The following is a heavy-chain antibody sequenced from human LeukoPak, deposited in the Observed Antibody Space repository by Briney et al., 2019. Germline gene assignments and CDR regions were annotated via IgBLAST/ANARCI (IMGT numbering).Heavy chain of an antibody. CDR1: GYTFTGYY. Sequence: ASVKVSCKASGYTFTGYYMHWVRQAPGQGLEWMGWINTNTGNPTYAQGFTGRFVFSLDTSVSTAYLQISSLKAEDTAVYYCAREPRYNWNDVSFDYWGQGTLVTVSS. CDR3: AREPRYNWNDVSFDY. J-gene: IGHJ4*02. V-gene: IGHV7-4-1*02. D-gene: IGHD1-1*01. CDR2: INTNTGNP.